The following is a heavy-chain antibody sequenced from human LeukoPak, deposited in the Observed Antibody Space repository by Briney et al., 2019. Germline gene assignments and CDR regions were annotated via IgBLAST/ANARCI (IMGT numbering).Heavy chain of an antibody. CDR1: GFTLSSYS. CDR2: ISSDSSYI. J-gene: IGHJ3*02. V-gene: IGHV3-21*01. CDR3: ARGTTYYYDSSGYMLSDAFDI. D-gene: IGHD3-22*01. Sequence: GGSLRLSCAASGFTLSSYSMNWVRQAPGKGLGWVSSISSDSSYIYYADSVKGRFTISRDNAKNSLYLQMNSLRAEDTAVYYCARGTTYYYDSSGYMLSDAFDIWGQGTMVTVSS.